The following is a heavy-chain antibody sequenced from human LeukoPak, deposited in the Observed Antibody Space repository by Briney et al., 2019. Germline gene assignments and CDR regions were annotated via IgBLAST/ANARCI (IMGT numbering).Heavy chain of an antibody. CDR1: GFTFSSYS. Sequence: PGGSLRLSCAASGFTFSSYSMNWVRQAPGKGLEWVSSISSSSSYIYYADSVKGRFTISRDNAKNSLYLQMNSLRAEDTAVYYCASSPFPGDYVPLGYWGQGTLVTVSS. V-gene: IGHV3-21*04. J-gene: IGHJ4*02. D-gene: IGHD4-17*01. CDR2: ISSSSSYI. CDR3: ASSPFPGDYVPLGY.